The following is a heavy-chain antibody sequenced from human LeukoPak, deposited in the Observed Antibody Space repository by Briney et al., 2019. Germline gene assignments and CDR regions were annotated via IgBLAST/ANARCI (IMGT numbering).Heavy chain of an antibody. CDR1: GDSVSSNSAA. CDR3: ARDRATVTTGPDDAFDI. CDR2: TYYRSKWYN. Sequence: SQTLSLTCAISGDSVSSNSAAWNWIRRSPSRGLEWLGRTYYRSKWYNDYAVSVKSRITINPDTSKNQFSLQLNSVTPEDTAVYYCARDRATVTTGPDDAFDIWGQGTMVTVSS. D-gene: IGHD4-17*01. J-gene: IGHJ3*02. V-gene: IGHV6-1*01.